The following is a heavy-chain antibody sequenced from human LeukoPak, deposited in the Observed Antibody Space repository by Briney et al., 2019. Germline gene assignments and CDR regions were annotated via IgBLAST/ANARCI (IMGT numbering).Heavy chain of an antibody. CDR3: ARKVTWFDP. V-gene: IGHV4-34*01. D-gene: IGHD2-21*02. Sequence: SETLSLTCAVYGGSFSGYYWSWIRQPPGKGLEWIGEINHSGSANYNPSLKSRVTISVDTSKNQFSLKLTSVTAADTAVYYCARKVTWFDPWGRGTLVTVSS. CDR2: INHSGSA. CDR1: GGSFSGYY. J-gene: IGHJ5*02.